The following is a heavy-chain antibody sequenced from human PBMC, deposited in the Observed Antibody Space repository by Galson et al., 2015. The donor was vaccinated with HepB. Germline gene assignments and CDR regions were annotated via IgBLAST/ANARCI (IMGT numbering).Heavy chain of an antibody. D-gene: IGHD3-10*01. J-gene: IGHJ4*02. Sequence: SLRLSCAASGFTFNSYAMTWVRQAPGKGLEWVSGISGSDGSSYYADSVKGRFTISRDNYKNTLYLQMIGLRDEDTALYFCAKGFGDALSDFEYWGQGTLVTVSS. V-gene: IGHV3-23*01. CDR1: GFTFNSYA. CDR3: AKGFGDALSDFEY. CDR2: ISGSDGSS.